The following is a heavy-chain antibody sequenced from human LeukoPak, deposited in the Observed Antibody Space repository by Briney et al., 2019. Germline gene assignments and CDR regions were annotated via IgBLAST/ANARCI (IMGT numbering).Heavy chain of an antibody. J-gene: IGHJ4*02. CDR3: ARGLQDYYDSSGYYGGLDY. Sequence: GSLRLSCAASGFTFSSYAMSWVRPPPGKGLEWLGEINHSGSTNYNPSLTSRVTISVDTSKNQFSLKLSSVTAADTAVYYCARGLQDYYDSSGYYGGLDYWGQGTLVTVSS. V-gene: IGHV4-34*01. D-gene: IGHD3-22*01. CDR1: GFTFSSYA. CDR2: INHSGST.